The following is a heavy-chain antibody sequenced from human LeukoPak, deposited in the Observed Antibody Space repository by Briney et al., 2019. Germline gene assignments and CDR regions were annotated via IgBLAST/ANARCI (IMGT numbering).Heavy chain of an antibody. J-gene: IGHJ4*02. D-gene: IGHD6-13*01. Sequence: GGSLRLSCAASGFTFSSYAMSWVRQAPGKGLEWVSLISGSGGSTYYADSVKGRFTISRHNSKNTLYLQMNSLRAEDTAVYYCARSRVRPKIAAAGAFDYWGQGTLVTVSS. CDR1: GFTFSSYA. CDR2: ISGSGGST. CDR3: ARSRVRPKIAAAGAFDY. V-gene: IGHV3-23*01.